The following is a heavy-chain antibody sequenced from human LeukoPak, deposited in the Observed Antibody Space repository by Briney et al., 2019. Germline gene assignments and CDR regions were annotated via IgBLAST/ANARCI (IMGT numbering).Heavy chain of an antibody. J-gene: IGHJ1*01. D-gene: IGHD3-22*01. CDR2: MNPNSGNT. CDR1: GYTFTSYD. Sequence: ASVKVSCKASGYTFTSYDINWVRQATGQGLEGMGWMNPNSGNTGYAQKFQDRVTKTMNTSIRTAYIELSSVRSEDTAVYYCARGTNYYDSSGYSYFQHGGQGTLVSVSS. V-gene: IGHV1-8*01. CDR3: ARGTNYYDSSGYSYFQH.